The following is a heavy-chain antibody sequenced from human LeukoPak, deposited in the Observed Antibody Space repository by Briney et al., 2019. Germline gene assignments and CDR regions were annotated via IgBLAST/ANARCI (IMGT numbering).Heavy chain of an antibody. D-gene: IGHD6-19*01. Sequence: GGSLRLSCAASGFTVNNAWMSWVRQAPGKGLEWVGRIKTKTDGGTTDYAAPVKGRFTISRDDSENTLFLQMSGLKPEDTAVYYCTTGPRSSGRGFDNWGQGTPVTVSS. CDR1: GFTVNNAW. J-gene: IGHJ4*02. CDR2: IKTKTDGGTT. V-gene: IGHV3-15*01. CDR3: TTGPRSSGRGFDN.